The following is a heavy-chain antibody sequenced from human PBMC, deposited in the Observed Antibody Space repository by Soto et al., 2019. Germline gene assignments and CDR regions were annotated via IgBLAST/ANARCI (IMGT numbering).Heavy chain of an antibody. V-gene: IGHV6-1*01. CDR1: GDSVSSNSAA. Sequence: SPTLSLPCAISGDSVSSNSAAWNWIRQSPSRGLEWLGRTYYRSKWYNDYAVSVKSRITINPDTSKNQFSLQLNSVTPEDTAVYYCAREANGIAAAGTVYYGMDVWGQGTTVTVSS. J-gene: IGHJ6*02. CDR2: TYYRSKWYN. D-gene: IGHD6-13*01. CDR3: AREANGIAAAGTVYYGMDV.